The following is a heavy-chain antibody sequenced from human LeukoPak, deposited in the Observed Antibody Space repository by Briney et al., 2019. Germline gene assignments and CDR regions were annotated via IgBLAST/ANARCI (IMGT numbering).Heavy chain of an antibody. CDR3: AKDPNIN. V-gene: IGHV3-48*03. D-gene: IGHD1-14*01. Sequence: GGSLRLSCAASGFTFDDYGMSWVRQVPGKGLEWVSYISVSGASIYYADSVRGRFTISRDNARNSLYLQMNSLTVEDTAIYYCAKDPNINWGQGTLVTVSS. J-gene: IGHJ4*02. CDR2: ISVSGASI. CDR1: GFTFDDYG.